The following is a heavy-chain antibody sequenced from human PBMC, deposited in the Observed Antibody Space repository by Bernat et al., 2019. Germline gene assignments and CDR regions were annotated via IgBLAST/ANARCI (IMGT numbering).Heavy chain of an antibody. CDR1: GFTFSSYE. D-gene: IGHD5-12*01. J-gene: IGHJ3*02. Sequence: EVQLVESGGGLVQPGGSLRLSCAASGFTFSSYEMNWVRQAPGKGLEWVSYISSSGSTIYYAESVKGRITISKDNAKNSLYLQMNSLRAEDTAVYYCAGMGGYDSADGFDIWGQGTMVTVSS. CDR2: ISSSGSTI. CDR3: AGMGGYDSADGFDI. V-gene: IGHV3-48*03.